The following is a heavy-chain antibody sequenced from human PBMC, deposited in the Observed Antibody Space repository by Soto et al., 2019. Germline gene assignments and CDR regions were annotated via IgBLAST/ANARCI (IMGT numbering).Heavy chain of an antibody. J-gene: IGHJ4*02. CDR1: GGSISSYY. Sequence: QVQLQESGPGLVKPSETLSLTCTVSGGSISSYYWSWIRQPPGKGLEWIGYIYYSGSTNYNPSLKRRVTISVDTSNNQFSLKLSSVTAADTAVYYCARDSSAGVDYWGQGTLVTVSS. CDR3: ARDSSAGVDY. CDR2: IYYSGST. V-gene: IGHV4-59*01. D-gene: IGHD6-6*01.